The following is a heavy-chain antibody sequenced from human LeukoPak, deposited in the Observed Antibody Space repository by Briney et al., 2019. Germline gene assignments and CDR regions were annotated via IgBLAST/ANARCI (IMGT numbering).Heavy chain of an antibody. CDR2: IKPDGSDK. J-gene: IGHJ5*02. D-gene: IGHD3-16*01. CDR3: GKEGGA. V-gene: IGHV3-7*03. Sequence: GGSLRLSCAASGFTFSAYWMSWVRQAPGKGLEWVAIIKPDGSDKYYVDSLGGRFIISRDNSKDMVYLQMNSLKVEDTATYYCGKEGGAWGQGTKVTVSS. CDR1: GFTFSAYW.